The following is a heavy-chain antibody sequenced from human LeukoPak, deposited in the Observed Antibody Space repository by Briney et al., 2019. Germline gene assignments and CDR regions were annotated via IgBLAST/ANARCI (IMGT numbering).Heavy chain of an antibody. D-gene: IGHD3-16*01. CDR1: GGSFSGYY. CDR2: INHSGST. J-gene: IGHJ4*02. V-gene: IGHV4-34*01. CDR3: ASLRGGDGYNPFDY. Sequence: SETLSLTCAVYGGSFSGYYWSWIRQPPGKGLEWIGEINHSGSTNYNPSLKSRVTISVDTSKNQFSLKLSSVTAADTAVYYCASLRGGDGYNPFDYWGQGTLVAVSS.